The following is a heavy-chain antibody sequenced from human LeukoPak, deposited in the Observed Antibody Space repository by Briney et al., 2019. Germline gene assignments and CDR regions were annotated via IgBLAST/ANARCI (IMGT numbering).Heavy chain of an antibody. CDR2: IYYTGST. V-gene: IGHV4-39*01. J-gene: IGHJ4*02. CDR1: GRTISSSSYH. Sequence: PSETLSLTCTVSGRTISSSSYHWGWIRQPPGKGLEWIGSIYYTGSTYYNPSLKSRVTMSVDTSNHQFSLKLSSVTAADTAAYYCVRHCIKTSCYLYDFWGQGVLVTVSS. D-gene: IGHD2-2*01. CDR3: VRHCIKTSCYLYDF.